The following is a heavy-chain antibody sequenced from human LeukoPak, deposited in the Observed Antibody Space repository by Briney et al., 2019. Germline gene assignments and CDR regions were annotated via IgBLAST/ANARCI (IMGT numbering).Heavy chain of an antibody. V-gene: IGHV4-34*01. Sequence: SETLSLTCAVYGGSFSGYYWSWIRQPPGKGLEWIGEINHSGSTNYNPSLKSRVTISVDTSKNQFSLKLSSVTAADTAVYYCASLSWTLYSSGWFDYWGQGTLVTVSS. CDR1: GGSFSGYY. J-gene: IGHJ4*02. CDR3: ASLSWTLYSSGWFDY. CDR2: INHSGST. D-gene: IGHD6-19*01.